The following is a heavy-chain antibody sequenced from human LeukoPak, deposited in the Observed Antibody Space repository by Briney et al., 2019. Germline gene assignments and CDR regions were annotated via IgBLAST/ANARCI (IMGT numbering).Heavy chain of an antibody. Sequence: ASVKVSCKASGYTFSDYYIHWVRQAPGERLEWVGWVFPRSGDTYYSQRFHGRVAMTTDTSINTAYMELSRLKSDDTGVYFCARPPRDLVSAAPFPFWGQGTLVTVSS. CDR3: ARPPRDLVSAAPFPF. J-gene: IGHJ1*01. D-gene: IGHD5/OR15-5a*01. CDR1: GYTFSDYY. V-gene: IGHV1-2*02. CDR2: VFPRSGDT.